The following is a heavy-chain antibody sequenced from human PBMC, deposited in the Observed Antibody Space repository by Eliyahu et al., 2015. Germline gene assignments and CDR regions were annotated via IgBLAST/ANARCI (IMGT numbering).Heavy chain of an antibody. CDR2: ICWNKAI. Sequence: HLQLQESGPGLLKPSETLSLTCSXXGDSIGSGAFCWGWIRQPPGKGLEWIGXICWNKAICYXPSVLGRAAMSVDTAGNRFSLTVTSLSASDTATYYCARRGTGGGWSFDYWGPGTLVTVSS. CDR1: GDSIGSGAFC. J-gene: IGHJ4*02. CDR3: ARRGTGGGWSFDY. D-gene: IGHD6-19*01. V-gene: IGHV4-39*01.